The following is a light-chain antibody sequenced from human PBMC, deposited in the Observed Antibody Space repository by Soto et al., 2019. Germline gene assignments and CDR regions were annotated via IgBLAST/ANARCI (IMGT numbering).Light chain of an antibody. CDR1: QSISSW. CDR2: DAS. CDR3: QHYNSYSEA. J-gene: IGKJ1*01. V-gene: IGKV1-5*01. Sequence: DIQMTRSPSTLSASVGERVNITCGASQSISSWLAWYQQKTGKAPKLLIYDASNLETGVPSRFSGSGYGTEFNLTISSLQPDDFATYYCQHYNSYSEAFGQGTKVDIK.